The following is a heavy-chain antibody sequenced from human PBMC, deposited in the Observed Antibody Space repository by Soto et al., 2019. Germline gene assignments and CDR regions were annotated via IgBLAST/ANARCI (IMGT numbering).Heavy chain of an antibody. D-gene: IGHD2-15*01. Sequence: PSETLSLTCTVSGGSINSGDYYWNWIRQHPGKGLEWIGYIYNSGTTYYNPSLKSRATISVDTSKNQFSLKLSSVTAADTAVYYCASRPACLFCTCFAPGGQGPLVPVS. CDR1: GGSINSGDYY. V-gene: IGHV4-31*03. CDR2: IYNSGTT. CDR3: ASRPACLFCTCFAP. J-gene: IGHJ5*02.